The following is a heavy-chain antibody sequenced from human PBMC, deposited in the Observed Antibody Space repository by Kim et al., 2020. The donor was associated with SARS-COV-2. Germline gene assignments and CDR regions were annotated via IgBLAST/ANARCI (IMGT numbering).Heavy chain of an antibody. CDR3: AHRHPVLTGIAVAGTAPDGWFDP. V-gene: IGHV2-5*02. J-gene: IGHJ5*02. D-gene: IGHD6-19*01. CDR2: IYWDDDK. Sequence: SGPTLVKPTQTLTLTCTFSGFSLSTSGVGVGWIRQPPGKALEWLALIYWDDDKRYSPSLKSRLTITKDTSKNQVVLTMTNMDPVDTATYYCAHRHPVLTGIAVAGTAPDGWFDPWGQGTLVTVSS. CDR1: GFSLSTSGVG.